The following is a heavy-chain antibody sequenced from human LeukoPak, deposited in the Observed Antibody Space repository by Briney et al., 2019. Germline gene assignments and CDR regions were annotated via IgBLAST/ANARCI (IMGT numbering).Heavy chain of an antibody. CDR3: AREHAGNCPHRGCDFDS. CDR1: GFTFSNYV. V-gene: IGHV3-23*01. Sequence: GGSLKLSCAASGFTFSNYVMHWVRQAPGKGLEWVAGVTTSGGITHYADSVHGRFTISIDNSRNTLYLQMNSLRAEETAGYYCAREHAGNCPHRGCDFDSWGQGTLVTASS. CDR2: VTTSGGIT. J-gene: IGHJ4*02. D-gene: IGHD4-23*01.